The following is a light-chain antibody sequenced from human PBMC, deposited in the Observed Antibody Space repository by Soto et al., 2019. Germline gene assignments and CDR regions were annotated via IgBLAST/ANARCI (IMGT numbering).Light chain of an antibody. J-gene: IGKJ5*01. CDR2: DAS. CDR1: QSVSSY. Sequence: EIVLTQSPAPLSLSRGERATLSCRASQSVSSYLAWYQQKPGQAPRLLIYDASNRATGIPDRFSGSGSGTDFTLTISRLEPEDFGMYYCQQYGTSPPITFGQGTRLEIK. CDR3: QQYGTSPPIT. V-gene: IGKV3-20*01.